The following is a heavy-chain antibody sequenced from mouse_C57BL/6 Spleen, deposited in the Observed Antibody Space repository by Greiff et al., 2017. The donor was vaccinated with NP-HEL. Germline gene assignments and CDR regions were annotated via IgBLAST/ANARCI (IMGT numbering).Heavy chain of an antibody. J-gene: IGHJ3*01. D-gene: IGHD2-3*01. V-gene: IGHV14-4*01. Sequence: EVKLQESGAELVRPGASVKLSCTASGFNIKDDYMHWVKQRPEQGLEWIGWIDPENGDTEYASKFQGKATITADTSSNTAYLQLSSLTSEDTAVYYCTTLGGYYWFAYWGQGTLVTVSA. CDR1: GFNIKDDY. CDR3: TTLGGYYWFAY. CDR2: IDPENGDT.